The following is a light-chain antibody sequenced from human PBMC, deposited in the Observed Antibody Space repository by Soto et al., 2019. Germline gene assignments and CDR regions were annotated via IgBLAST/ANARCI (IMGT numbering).Light chain of an antibody. CDR3: QQYHSYRT. J-gene: IGKJ1*01. V-gene: IGKV1-5*03. CDR1: QTISSW. CDR2: KAS. Sequence: DIQITQSPSTLSGSVGDRVTITCRASQTISSWLAWYQQKPGKAPNLLIYKASSLESGVPSRFSGSGSGTEFTLTISSLQSDDFATYYCQQYHSYRTFGQGTKVDIK.